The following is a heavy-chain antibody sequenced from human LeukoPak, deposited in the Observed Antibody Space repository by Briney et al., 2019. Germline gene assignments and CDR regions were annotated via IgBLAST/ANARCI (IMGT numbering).Heavy chain of an antibody. J-gene: IGHJ4*02. CDR3: AHRQIVPGAARPVNFDY. D-gene: IGHD6-6*01. CDR2: ISWNDDK. CDR1: GFSLSPRGVG. V-gene: IGHV2-5*01. Sequence: SGPTLVNPTQTLTLTCTFSGFSLSPRGVGVGWIRQPPGKALDWLALISWNDDKRYSPSLKSRLTITKDTSNNQVVLTMTNMDPVDTATYYCAHRQIVPGAARPVNFDYWGQGTLVTVSS.